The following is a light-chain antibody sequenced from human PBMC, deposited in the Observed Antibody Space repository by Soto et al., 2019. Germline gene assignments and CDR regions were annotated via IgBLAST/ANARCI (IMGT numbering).Light chain of an antibody. CDR1: QSVTSTY. CDR2: GAS. CDR3: QQYGSSHT. J-gene: IGKJ1*01. V-gene: IGKV3-20*01. Sequence: IVLTQSPATLSLSPGERATLSCRASQSVTSTYLAWYQQKPGQAPRLLIYGASSRAIGIPDRFSGSVSGSDFILTINRLEPEDFAVYYCQQYGSSHTFGQGTKVDIK.